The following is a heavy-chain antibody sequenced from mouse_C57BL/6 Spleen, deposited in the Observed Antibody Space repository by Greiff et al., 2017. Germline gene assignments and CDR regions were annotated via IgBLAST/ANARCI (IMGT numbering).Heavy chain of an antibody. V-gene: IGHV5-6*01. Sequence: DVQLVESGGDLVKPGGSLKLSCAASGFTFSSYGMSWVRQTPDKRLEWVATISSGGSYTYYPDSVKGRFTISRDNAKNTLYLQMSSLKSEDTAMYYCARDYDYDVGGFAYWGQGTLVTVSA. CDR2: ISSGGSYT. D-gene: IGHD2-4*01. J-gene: IGHJ3*01. CDR1: GFTFSSYG. CDR3: ARDYDYDVGGFAY.